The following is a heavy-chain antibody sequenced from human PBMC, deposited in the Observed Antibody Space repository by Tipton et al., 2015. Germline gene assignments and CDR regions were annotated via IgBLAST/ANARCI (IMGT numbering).Heavy chain of an antibody. CDR1: GGSISSYF. CDR3: ARTSRGWYFDL. J-gene: IGHJ2*01. Sequence: LSLTCTVSGGSISSYFWSWIRQPPGKGLEWIGYIYYSGDTNYNPSLKSRVTISVDTSKNQFSLKLSSVTAADTAVYYCARTSRGWYFDLWGRGTLVTVSS. D-gene: IGHD3-10*01. V-gene: IGHV4-59*01. CDR2: IYYSGDT.